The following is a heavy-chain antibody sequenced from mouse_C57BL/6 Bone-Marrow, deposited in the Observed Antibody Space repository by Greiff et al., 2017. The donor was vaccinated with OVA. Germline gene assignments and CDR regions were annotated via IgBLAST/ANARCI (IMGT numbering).Heavy chain of an antibody. D-gene: IGHD2-14*01. Sequence: VKLMESGAELMKPGASVKLSCTATGYTFTGDWIEWVKQRPGHGLEWIGEIVPGSGSTKYNEKFKGKATITAATSSNTAYMQRSRLTTEDSVIYYCAREVFRPDYYALCYWGQRLSVTVSS. J-gene: IGHJ4*01. CDR1: GYTFTGDW. CDR3: AREVFRPDYYALCY. CDR2: IVPGSGST. V-gene: IGHV1-9*01.